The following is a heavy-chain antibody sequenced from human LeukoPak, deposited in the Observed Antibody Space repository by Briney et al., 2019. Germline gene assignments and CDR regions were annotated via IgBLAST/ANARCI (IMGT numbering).Heavy chain of an antibody. CDR3: ARDPVLSGYYFDY. Sequence: EASVKVSCKVSGYTLTELSMHWVRQAPGKGLEWMGGFDPEDGETIYAQKFQGRVTMTRDTSTSTVYMELSSPRSEDTAVYYCARDPVLSGYYFDYWGQGTLVTVSS. D-gene: IGHD3-22*01. J-gene: IGHJ4*02. CDR1: GYTLTELS. CDR2: FDPEDGET. V-gene: IGHV1-24*01.